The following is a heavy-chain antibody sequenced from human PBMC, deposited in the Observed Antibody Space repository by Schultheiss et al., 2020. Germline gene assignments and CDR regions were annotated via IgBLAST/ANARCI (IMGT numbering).Heavy chain of an antibody. V-gene: IGHV3-23*01. Sequence: GASLKISCAVSGFSFSDYALTWVRQAPGKGLEWVASVSGSGANIYVADSVKGRFSIIRDKSRKSVHLQMNSLRVEDTAVYYCAKDRGGYNNFYYYYGMDVWGQGTTVTVSS. CDR2: VSGSGANI. CDR3: AKDRGGYNNFYYYYGMDV. J-gene: IGHJ6*02. CDR1: GFSFSDYA. D-gene: IGHD3-10*01.